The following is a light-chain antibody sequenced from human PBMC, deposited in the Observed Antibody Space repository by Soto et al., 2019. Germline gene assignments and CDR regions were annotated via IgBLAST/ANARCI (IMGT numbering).Light chain of an antibody. Sequence: QAVVTQEPSLTVSPGGTVTLTCGSSTGAVTTIHYPYWFQQKPGQAPRTLIHETIHKHSWTPARFSGSLLGGKAALTLSGAQPEDEADYYCLLSYSGALVFGGGTKLTVL. J-gene: IGLJ3*02. CDR3: LLSYSGALV. V-gene: IGLV7-46*01. CDR1: TGAVTTIHY. CDR2: ETI.